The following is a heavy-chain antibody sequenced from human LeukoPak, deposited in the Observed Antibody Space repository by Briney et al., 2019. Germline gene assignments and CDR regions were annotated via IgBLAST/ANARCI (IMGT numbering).Heavy chain of an antibody. Sequence: GSLRLSCAASGSTFSSYSMNWVRQPPGKGLEWIGEIYHSGSTNYNPSLKSRVTISVDKSKNQFSLKLSSVTAADTAVYYCAREGYDYRGMDVWGQGTTVTVSS. CDR1: GSTFSSYS. J-gene: IGHJ6*02. D-gene: IGHD3-16*01. CDR2: IYHSGST. V-gene: IGHV4-4*02. CDR3: AREGYDYRGMDV.